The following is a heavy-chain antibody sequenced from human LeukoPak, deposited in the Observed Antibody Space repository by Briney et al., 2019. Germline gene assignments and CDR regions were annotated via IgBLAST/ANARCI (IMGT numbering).Heavy chain of an antibody. Sequence: ASVKISCKASGYTFTGYYMHWVRQAPGQGLEWMGWINPNSGGTNFAQKFQGRVTMTRDTSISTAYMELSRLRSDDAAVYYCAREWSWFGDHEGYFDYWGQGTLVTVSS. CDR2: INPNSGGT. CDR1: GYTFTGYY. J-gene: IGHJ4*02. V-gene: IGHV1-2*02. CDR3: AREWSWFGDHEGYFDY. D-gene: IGHD3-10*01.